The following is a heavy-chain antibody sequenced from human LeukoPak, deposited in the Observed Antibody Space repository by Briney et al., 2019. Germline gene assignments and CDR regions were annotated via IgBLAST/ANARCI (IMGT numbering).Heavy chain of an antibody. D-gene: IGHD3-16*02. CDR1: GGSFSGYY. CDR2: INHSGST. Sequence: PSETLSLTCAVYGGSFSGYYWSWIRQPPGKGLEWIGEINHSGSTNYNPSLESRVTISVDTSKNQFSLKLSSVTAADTAVYYCARGPTYDYLWGSYRPPLDYWGQGTLFTVSS. J-gene: IGHJ4*02. V-gene: IGHV4-34*01. CDR3: ARGPTYDYLWGSYRPPLDY.